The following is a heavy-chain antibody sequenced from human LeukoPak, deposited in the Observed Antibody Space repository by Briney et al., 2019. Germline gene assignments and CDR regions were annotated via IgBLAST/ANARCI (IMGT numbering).Heavy chain of an antibody. CDR1: GGSISSYY. CDR3: ARGGRIQLWPGALGSIDY. V-gene: IGHV4-4*07. J-gene: IGHJ4*02. Sequence: PSETLSLTCTVSGGSISSYYWSWIRQPAGKGLEWIGRIYTSGSTNYNPSLKSRVTISVDTSKNQFSLKLSSVTAADTAVYYCARGGRIQLWPGALGSIDYWGQGTLVTVSS. CDR2: IYTSGST. D-gene: IGHD5-18*01.